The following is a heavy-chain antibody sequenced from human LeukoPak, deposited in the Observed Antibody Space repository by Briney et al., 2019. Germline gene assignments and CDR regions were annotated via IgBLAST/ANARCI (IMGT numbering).Heavy chain of an antibody. Sequence: PGGSLRLSCAASGFTFSSYAMSWVRQAPGKGLEWVSAISGSGGSTYYADSVKGRFTISRDNSKNTLYLQMNSLRAEATAVYYCAKASSSSWYSMAWWGQGTLVTVSS. D-gene: IGHD6-13*01. V-gene: IGHV3-23*01. CDR2: ISGSGGST. CDR1: GFTFSSYA. J-gene: IGHJ4*02. CDR3: AKASSSSWYSMAW.